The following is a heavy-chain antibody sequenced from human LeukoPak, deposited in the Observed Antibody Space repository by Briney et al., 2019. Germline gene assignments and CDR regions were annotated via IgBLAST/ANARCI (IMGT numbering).Heavy chain of an antibody. CDR2: IYSGGST. D-gene: IGHD4-17*01. CDR3: WGSDPYGEVDY. CDR1: GFTFSSNT. J-gene: IGHJ4*02. V-gene: IGHV3-66*01. Sequence: GGSLRLSCAASGFTFSSNTMSWVRQAPGKGLEWVSVIYSGGSTYYADSVKGRFTISRDNSKNTLYLQMNSLRAEDTAVYYCWGSDPYGEVDYWGQGTLVTVSS.